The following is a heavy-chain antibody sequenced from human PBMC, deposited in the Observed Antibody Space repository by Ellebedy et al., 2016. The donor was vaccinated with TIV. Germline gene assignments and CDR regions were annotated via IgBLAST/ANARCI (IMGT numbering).Heavy chain of an antibody. D-gene: IGHD1-26*01. Sequence: AASVKVSCKASGYTFTSYAMHWVRQAPGQRLEWMGWINAGNGNTKYSQKFQGRVTITRDTSASTAYMELSSLRSEDTAVYYCARDQGTAPSGSYWGDDAFDIWGQGTMVTVSS. CDR2: INAGNGNT. V-gene: IGHV1-3*01. CDR3: ARDQGTAPSGSYWGDDAFDI. J-gene: IGHJ3*02. CDR1: GYTFTSYA.